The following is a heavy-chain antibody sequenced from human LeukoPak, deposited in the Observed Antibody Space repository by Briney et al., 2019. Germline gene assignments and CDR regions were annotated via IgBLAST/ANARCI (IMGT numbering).Heavy chain of an antibody. V-gene: IGHV1-18*01. CDR1: GYTFTSYG. CDR3: ARSPGRVEVDPDTGLFDY. Sequence: GASVKVSCKASGYTFTSYGISWVRQAPGQGLEWMGWISAYNGNTNYAQKLQGRVTMTTDTSTSTAYMEPRSLRSDDTAVYYCARSPGRVEVDPDTGLFDYWGQGTLVTVSS. J-gene: IGHJ4*02. CDR2: ISAYNGNT. D-gene: IGHD2-15*01.